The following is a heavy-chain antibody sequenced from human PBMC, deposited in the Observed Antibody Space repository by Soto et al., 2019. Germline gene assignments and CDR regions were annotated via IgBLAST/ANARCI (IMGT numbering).Heavy chain of an antibody. Sequence: GESLKISGNGSGYSFTSYWIGWVRQMPGKGLEWMGIIYPGDSDTRYSPSFQGQVTISADKSISTAYLQWSSLKASDTAMYYCARRVEGIWDAFDIWGQGTMVTVSS. CDR3: ARRVEGIWDAFDI. J-gene: IGHJ3*02. V-gene: IGHV5-51*01. D-gene: IGHD1-1*01. CDR2: IYPGDSDT. CDR1: GYSFTSYW.